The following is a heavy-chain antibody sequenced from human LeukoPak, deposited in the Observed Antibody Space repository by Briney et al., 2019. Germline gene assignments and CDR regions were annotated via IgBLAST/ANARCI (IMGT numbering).Heavy chain of an antibody. V-gene: IGHV4-34*01. CDR3: ARCAGYRAAAGTRVDFDY. D-gene: IGHD6-13*01. CDR2: INHSGST. CDR1: CGSFTGHY. Sequence: PSDTLSPTCAVYCGSFTGHYCSWVRHPPGKGLEWLGEINHSGSTNYNTSLKSRVTRSLDTSKNQSTLKLSSVTAAHTAVYYCARCAGYRAAAGTRVDFDYWGQGTLVTVSS. J-gene: IGHJ4*02.